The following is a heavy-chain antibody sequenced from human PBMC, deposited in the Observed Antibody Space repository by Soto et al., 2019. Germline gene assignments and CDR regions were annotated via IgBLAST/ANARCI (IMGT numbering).Heavy chain of an antibody. CDR2: IYYSGST. CDR3: ARDGRFLEWYIPYYMDV. CDR1: GGSISSYY. J-gene: IGHJ6*03. D-gene: IGHD3-3*01. Sequence: TLSLTCTVSGGSISSYYWSWIRQPPGKGLEWIGYIYYSGSTNYNPSLKSRVTISVDTSKNQFSLKLSSVTAADTAVYYCARDGRFLEWYIPYYMDVWGKGTTVTVSS. V-gene: IGHV4-59*01.